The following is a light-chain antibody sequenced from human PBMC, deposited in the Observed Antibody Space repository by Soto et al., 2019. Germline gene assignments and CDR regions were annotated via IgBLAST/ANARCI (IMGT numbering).Light chain of an antibody. CDR1: SSDVGGYNY. CDR3: SSFAGSNVV. Sequence: QSVLTQPPSASGSPGQSVTISCTGTSSDVGGYNYVSWYQQHPVKAPKLMIYEVSKRPSGVPDRFSGSKSGNTASLTVSGLQAEGEGDYYCSSFAGSNVVFGGGTTLTVL. J-gene: IGLJ2*01. CDR2: EVS. V-gene: IGLV2-8*01.